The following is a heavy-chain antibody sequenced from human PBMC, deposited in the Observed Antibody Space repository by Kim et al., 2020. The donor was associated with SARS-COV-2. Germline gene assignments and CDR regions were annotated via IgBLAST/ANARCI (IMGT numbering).Heavy chain of an antibody. J-gene: IGHJ4*02. Sequence: SETLSLTCAVYGGSFSGYYWSWIRQPPGKGLEWIGEINHSGSTNYNPSLKSRVTISVDTSKNQFSLKLSSVTAADTAVYYCASRPNIWYLAPSFDYWGQG. CDR3: ASRPNIWYLAPSFDY. CDR2: INHSGST. CDR1: GGSFSGYY. D-gene: IGHD6-13*01. V-gene: IGHV4-34*01.